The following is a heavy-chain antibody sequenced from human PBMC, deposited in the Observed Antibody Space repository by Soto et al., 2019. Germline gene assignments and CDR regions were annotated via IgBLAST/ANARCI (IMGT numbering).Heavy chain of an antibody. CDR2: IYYSGST. CDR3: ARGFGVVNYYYYYYMDV. Sequence: LPETLSLTCTVSGGSISSYYWSWIRQPPGKGLEWIGYIYYSGSTNYNPSLKSRVTISVDTSKNQFSLKLSSVTAADTAVYYCARGFGVVNYYYYYYMDVWGKGTTVTVSS. D-gene: IGHD3-3*01. V-gene: IGHV4-59*01. J-gene: IGHJ6*03. CDR1: GGSISSYY.